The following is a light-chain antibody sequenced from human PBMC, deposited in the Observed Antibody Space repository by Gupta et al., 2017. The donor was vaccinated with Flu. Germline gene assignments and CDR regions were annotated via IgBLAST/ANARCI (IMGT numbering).Light chain of an antibody. CDR3: QAWDSNTAV. Sequence: SYELTQPPSLSVSPGPAVTITCSGHQVENKDVCWYQHKPGQSPLLVIYQDVKRASASPERFSGSNAGGRATLTIGGTQARDEDDYDWQAWDSNTAVFGTGTRVTIL. J-gene: IGLJ1*01. CDR1: QVENKD. V-gene: IGLV3-1*01. CDR2: QDV.